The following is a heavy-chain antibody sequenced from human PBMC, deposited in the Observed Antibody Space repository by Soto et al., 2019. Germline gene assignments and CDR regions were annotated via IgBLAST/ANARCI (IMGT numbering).Heavy chain of an antibody. V-gene: IGHV1-69*01. CDR2: IIPIFGTA. D-gene: IGHD1-1*01. CDR3: ARKNARGPHPGWFDP. J-gene: IGHJ5*02. CDR1: GGTFSSYA. Sequence: QVQLVQSGAEVKKPGSSVKVSCKASGGTFSSYAISWVRQAPGQGLEWMGGIIPIFGTANYAQKFQGRVTITADESTSTAYMDLSSLRFEDTAVYYCARKNARGPHPGWFDPWGQGPVVTVSS.